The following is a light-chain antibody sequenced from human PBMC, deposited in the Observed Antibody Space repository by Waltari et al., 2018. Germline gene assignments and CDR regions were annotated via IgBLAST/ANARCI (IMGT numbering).Light chain of an antibody. CDR2: KAS. V-gene: IGKV1-5*03. CDR1: QNISYW. Sequence: DIQMTQSPSTLSASLGDTVTITCRASQNISYWLAWYQQKSGKAPKLLIYKASNLERGVPSRFSASESGTEFTLTITSLQPDDSATYYCQQYDTHPNTFGQGTKLEI. CDR3: QQYDTHPNT. J-gene: IGKJ2*01.